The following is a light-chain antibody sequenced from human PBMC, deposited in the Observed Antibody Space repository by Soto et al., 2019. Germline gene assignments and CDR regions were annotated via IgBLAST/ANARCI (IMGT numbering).Light chain of an antibody. V-gene: IGKV3-20*01. J-gene: IGKJ1*01. Sequence: EIVLTQSPATLSLTPGERATLSCRASQSVNIYLAWYQQKPGQAPRLLSYGASSRATGIPDRFSGSGSGTDFTLTISRLEPADFAVYYCQRYGSSRPWTFGQGTKVDIK. CDR1: QSVNIY. CDR2: GAS. CDR3: QRYGSSRPWT.